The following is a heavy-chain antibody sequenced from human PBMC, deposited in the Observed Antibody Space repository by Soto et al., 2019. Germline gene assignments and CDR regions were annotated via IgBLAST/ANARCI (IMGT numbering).Heavy chain of an antibody. D-gene: IGHD3-22*01. V-gene: IGHV3-20*04. CDR3: ARALHESSGPDY. CDR2: INWNGDSV. J-gene: IGHJ4*02. Sequence: EVQLVESGGGVVRPGGSLRLSCAASGFTFDDYGMSWVRQARGKALEWVSGINWNGDSVGYADSGKGRFTIPRENAKNSLYLQMNSLRAEDTALYYGARALHESSGPDYWGQGTLVTVSS. CDR1: GFTFDDYG.